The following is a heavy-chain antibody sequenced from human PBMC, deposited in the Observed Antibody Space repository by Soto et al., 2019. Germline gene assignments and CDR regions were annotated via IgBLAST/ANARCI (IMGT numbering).Heavy chain of an antibody. Sequence: QVQLVESGGGVVQPGRSLRLSCAASGFTFSSYGMHWVRQAPGKGLEWVAVISYDGSNKYYADSVKGRFTISRDNSKNTLYLQMNSLRAEDTAVYYCAKTPRAYRIVGATTADYWGQGTLVTVSS. D-gene: IGHD1-26*01. V-gene: IGHV3-30*18. J-gene: IGHJ4*02. CDR1: GFTFSSYG. CDR2: ISYDGSNK. CDR3: AKTPRAYRIVGATTADY.